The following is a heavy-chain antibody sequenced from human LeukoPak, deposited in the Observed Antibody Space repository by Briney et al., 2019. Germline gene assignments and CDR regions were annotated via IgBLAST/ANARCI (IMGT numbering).Heavy chain of an antibody. CDR1: GFSFTSLW. CDR2: NYSGDSDT. V-gene: IGHV5-51*01. Sequence: GESLKTSCKGSGFSFTSLWIGWVRPVSGKGMGWIGINYSGDSDTRYSTSFPGQVTISADKSISTAYLQWSSLKASDTAMYYCARQDYSGSYFSYYYYYMDVWGKGTTVTVSS. J-gene: IGHJ6*03. CDR3: ARQDYSGSYFSYYYYYMDV. D-gene: IGHD1-26*01.